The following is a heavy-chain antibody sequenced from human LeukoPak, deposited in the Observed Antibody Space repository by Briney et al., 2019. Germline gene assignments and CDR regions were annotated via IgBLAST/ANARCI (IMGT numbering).Heavy chain of an antibody. J-gene: IGHJ4*02. CDR3: ARSEQVPGTSYSFVY. Sequence: PGGSLRLSCAASGFTFSDYYMNWIRQAPGKGLEWVSYISSSSNYTNYADSVEGRFTISRDNAKNSLYLQMNSLRAEDTAMYYCARSEQVPGTSYSFVYWGQGALVTVSS. CDR2: ISSSSNYT. D-gene: IGHD1-1*01. CDR1: GFTFSDYY. V-gene: IGHV3-11*03.